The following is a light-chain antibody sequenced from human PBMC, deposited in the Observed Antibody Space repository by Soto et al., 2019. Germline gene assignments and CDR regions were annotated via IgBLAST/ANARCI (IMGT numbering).Light chain of an antibody. CDR3: NSYTTSSTYV. CDR2: EVT. Sequence: QSVLTQPASVSGSPGQSLTISCTGTSNDVGGYNHVSWYQHHPGEAPKLMIFEVTKRPSGVSNRFSGSKSGNTASLTISGLQAEDEADYFCNSYTTSSTYVFGSGTKVTV. J-gene: IGLJ1*01. V-gene: IGLV2-14*01. CDR1: SNDVGGYNH.